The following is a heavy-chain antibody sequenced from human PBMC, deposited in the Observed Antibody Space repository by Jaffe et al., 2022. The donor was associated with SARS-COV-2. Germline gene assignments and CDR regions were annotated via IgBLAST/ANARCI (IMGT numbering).Heavy chain of an antibody. CDR3: AREYYYDSSGYYDY. CDR2: IIPILGIA. D-gene: IGHD3-22*01. Sequence: QVQLVQSGAEVKKPGSSVKVSCKASGGTFSSYTISWVRQAPGQGLEWMGRIIPILGIANYAQKFQGRVTITADKSTSTAYMELSSLRSEDTAVYYCAREYYYDSSGYYDYWGQGTLVTVSS. CDR1: GGTFSSYT. V-gene: IGHV1-69*08. J-gene: IGHJ4*02.